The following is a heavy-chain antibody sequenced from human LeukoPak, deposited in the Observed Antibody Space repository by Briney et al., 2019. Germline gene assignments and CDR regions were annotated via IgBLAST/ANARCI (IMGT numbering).Heavy chain of an antibody. CDR2: VYYSGTT. CDR1: GDSISLSFYY. D-gene: IGHD3-10*01. V-gene: IGHV4-39*07. J-gene: IGHJ6*03. CDR3: ARTTMVRGTYYMDA. Sequence: SETLSLTCSVSGDSISLSFYYWGWIRQPPGKALEWIGSVYYSGTTSYNPSLKSRVTISVDMSKNHFSLRLRSVTAADTAMYYCARTTMVRGTYYMDAWGKGTTVTISS.